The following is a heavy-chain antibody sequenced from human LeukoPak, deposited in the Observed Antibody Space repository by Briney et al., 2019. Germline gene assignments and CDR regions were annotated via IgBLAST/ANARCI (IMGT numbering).Heavy chain of an antibody. V-gene: IGHV1-69*02. J-gene: IGHJ3*02. CDR2: IIPILGIA. D-gene: IGHD4-23*01. CDR3: ARAWGAVVTMILNDAFDI. Sequence: SVKVSCKASGGTFISYTISWVRQAPGQGPEWMGRIIPILGIANYAQKFQGRVTITADKSTSTAYMELSSLRSEDTAVYYCARAWGAVVTMILNDAFDIWGQGTMVTVSS. CDR1: GGTFISYT.